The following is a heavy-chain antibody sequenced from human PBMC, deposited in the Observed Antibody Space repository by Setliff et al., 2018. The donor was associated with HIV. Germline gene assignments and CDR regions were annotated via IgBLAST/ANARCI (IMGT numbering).Heavy chain of an antibody. V-gene: IGHV3-7*01. CDR1: GFSFSNSW. J-gene: IGHJ4*02. D-gene: IGHD3-3*01. CDR3: ATFADGPDS. Sequence: PGGSLRLSCAASGFSFSNSWMTWVRQAPGKGLEWVATIKGDGREKYYVGSVKGRFTISRDNAKRSLYLQMNRLKTDDTAFYYCATFADGPDSWGQGTLVTVSS. CDR2: IKGDGREK.